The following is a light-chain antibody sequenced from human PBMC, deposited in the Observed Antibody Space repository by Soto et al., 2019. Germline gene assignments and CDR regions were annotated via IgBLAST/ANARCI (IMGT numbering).Light chain of an antibody. CDR1: QSVLYRSNNTNY. CDR3: HQYYSTPYT. CDR2: WAS. Sequence: DIVMTQSPHSLAVSLGERATINCKSSQSVLYRSNNTNYLTWYQQKPGQPPKLLIYWASTRDSGVHDRFSGSESGTDFTLNISSLEAEDVAVSYCHQYYSTPYTFGQGTKLEIK. V-gene: IGKV4-1*01. J-gene: IGKJ2*01.